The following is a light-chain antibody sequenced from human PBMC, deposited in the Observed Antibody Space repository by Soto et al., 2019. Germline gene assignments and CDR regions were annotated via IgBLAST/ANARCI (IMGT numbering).Light chain of an antibody. Sequence: EIVMTQSPATLSVSPGERATLSCMASQSVSSNLAWYQQRPGQAPRLLVYGASTRATGIPARFSGSGSGTEFTLTISSLQSEDFAVYYCQHYHNWPPWTFGQGTMV. CDR3: QHYHNWPPWT. CDR1: QSVSSN. V-gene: IGKV3-15*01. J-gene: IGKJ1*01. CDR2: GAS.